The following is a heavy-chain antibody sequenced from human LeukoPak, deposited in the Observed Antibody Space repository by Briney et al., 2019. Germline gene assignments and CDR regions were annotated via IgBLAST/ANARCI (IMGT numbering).Heavy chain of an antibody. Sequence: PGGSLKLSCAASGFTFSSYAMSWVRQAPGKGLEWVSAISGSGGCTYYADSVKGRFTISKDNSKDTLYLQMNSLRAEDTAVYYCAKHLSPRAHSSGWYIDSFDIWGQGTMVTVS. D-gene: IGHD6-19*01. V-gene: IGHV3-23*01. CDR2: ISGSGGCT. J-gene: IGHJ3*02. CDR1: GFTFSSYA. CDR3: AKHLSPRAHSSGWYIDSFDI.